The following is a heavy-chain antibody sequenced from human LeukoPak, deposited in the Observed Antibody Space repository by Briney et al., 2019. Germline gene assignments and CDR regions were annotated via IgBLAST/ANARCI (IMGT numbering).Heavy chain of an antibody. CDR3: ARETPYGSGSYPFDY. Sequence: SETLSLTCTVSGGSISNFYWSWIRQPPGKGLEYIGYIFYNGNTNYNPSLKSRVSISVDTSKKQFSLKLSSVSAADTAVYYCARETPYGSGSYPFDYWGQGILVTVSS. CDR1: GGSISNFY. V-gene: IGHV4-59*01. CDR2: IFYNGNT. D-gene: IGHD3-10*01. J-gene: IGHJ4*02.